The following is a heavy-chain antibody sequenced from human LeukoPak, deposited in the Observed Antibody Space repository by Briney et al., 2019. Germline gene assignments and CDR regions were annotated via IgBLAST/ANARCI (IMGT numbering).Heavy chain of an antibody. CDR2: IYYSGST. CDR3: ARPISYYYDSSGYYYWDAFDI. D-gene: IGHD3-22*01. Sequence: SETLSLTCTVSGGSISSSNYYWGWIRQPPGKGLEWIGSIYYSGSTYYNPSLKSRVTISVDTSKNQFFLKLSSVTAADTAVYYCARPISYYYDSSGYYYWDAFDIWGQGTMVTVSS. J-gene: IGHJ3*02. CDR1: GGSISSSNYY. V-gene: IGHV4-39*07.